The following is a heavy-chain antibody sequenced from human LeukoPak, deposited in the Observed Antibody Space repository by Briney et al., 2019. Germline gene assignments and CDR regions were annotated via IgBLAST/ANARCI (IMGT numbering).Heavy chain of an antibody. CDR3: ARVSRGITMTPSFSLLDI. CDR2: ISSSGSTI. V-gene: IGHV3-11*04. CDR1: GFTFSDYY. J-gene: IGHJ3*02. D-gene: IGHD3-22*01. Sequence: PGGSLRLSCAASGFTFSDYYMSWIRQAPGKGLEWVSYISSSGSTIYYADSVKGRFTISRDNAKNSLYLQMNSLRAEDTAGNYCARVSRGITMTPSFSLLDIWGQGTMVTVSS.